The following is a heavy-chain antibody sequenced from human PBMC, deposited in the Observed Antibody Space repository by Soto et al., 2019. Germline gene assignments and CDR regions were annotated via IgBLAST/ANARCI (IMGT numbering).Heavy chain of an antibody. Sequence: GSLRLSCAASGFPFSNAWINWVRQVPGKGLEWVGRVKSKTDGGSSDYAAPVKGRFAVSRDDSKNIVYLQMNSLKIEDTGVYYCTTDSRTTLPEIRFDYWGHGTQVTVPQ. V-gene: IGHV3-15*07. CDR3: TTDSRTTLPEIRFDY. CDR2: VKSKTDGGSS. D-gene: IGHD1-26*01. J-gene: IGHJ4*01. CDR1: GFPFSNAW.